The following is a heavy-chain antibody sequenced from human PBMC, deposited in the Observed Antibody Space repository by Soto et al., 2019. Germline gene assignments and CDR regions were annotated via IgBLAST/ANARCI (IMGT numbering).Heavy chain of an antibody. D-gene: IGHD3-3*01. CDR2: IIPIFGTA. J-gene: IGHJ6*02. Sequence: SVKVSFKASGGTFSSYAISWVRQAPGQGLEWMGGIIPIFGTANYAQKFQGRVTITADESTSTAYMELSSLRSEDTAVYYCASFTIPVSYGMDVWGQGTTVTVSS. CDR3: ASFTIPVSYGMDV. CDR1: GGTFSSYA. V-gene: IGHV1-69*13.